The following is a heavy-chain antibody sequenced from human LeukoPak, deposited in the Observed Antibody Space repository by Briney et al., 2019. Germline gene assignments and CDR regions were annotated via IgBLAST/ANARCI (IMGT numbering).Heavy chain of an antibody. J-gene: IGHJ6*02. D-gene: IGHD1-26*01. Sequence: SETLSLTCTVSGGSITSSTYYWGWIRQPPGKGLEWIGIIYYTGNTHYNPSLKSRVTISVDTSKNQFSLNLSSVTAADTAVYYCASPYSGSFGGSYYYGVDVWGQGTTVTVSS. CDR3: ASPYSGSFGGSYYYGVDV. CDR2: IYYTGNT. V-gene: IGHV4-39*07. CDR1: GGSITSSTYY.